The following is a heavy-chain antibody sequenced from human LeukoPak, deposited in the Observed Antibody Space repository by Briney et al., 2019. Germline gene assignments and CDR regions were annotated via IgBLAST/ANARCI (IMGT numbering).Heavy chain of an antibody. CDR2: IHHDGRI. V-gene: IGHV4/OR15-8*01. D-gene: IGHD3-16*02. Sequence: SETLSLTCDVSGGSIDSTYWWNWVRQPPGKGLEWIGEIHHDGRINYNPSLKSRVTLSVDKSKNQFSLRLNSVTAADTAMYYCARSHDHLWGNYPDYWGQGTLVTVSS. CDR1: GGSIDSTYW. CDR3: ARSHDHLWGNYPDY. J-gene: IGHJ4*02.